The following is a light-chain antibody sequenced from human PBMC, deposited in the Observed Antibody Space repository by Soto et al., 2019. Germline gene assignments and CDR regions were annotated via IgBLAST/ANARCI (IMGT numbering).Light chain of an antibody. CDR3: FSYASYDRGV. CDR1: SRDVGAYLY. V-gene: IGLV2-8*01. J-gene: IGLJ1*01. Sequence: QSVLTQPPSASGSPGQSVTISCTGTSRDVGAYLYISWYQQHPGKAPKLMIYEVDKRPSGVPDRFSGSKSGNTASLTVSGLQAEDEADYYCFSYASYDRGVFGTGTKVTVL. CDR2: EVD.